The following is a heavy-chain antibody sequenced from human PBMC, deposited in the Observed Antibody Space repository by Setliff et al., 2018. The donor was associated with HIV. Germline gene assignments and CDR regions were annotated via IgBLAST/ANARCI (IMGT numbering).Heavy chain of an antibody. CDR2: IYPGDSDT. J-gene: IGHJ6*02. CDR3: AKHLSPGSGWYSKARGMGV. V-gene: IGHV5-51*01. D-gene: IGHD6-19*01. Sequence: PGESLKISCKGSGYSFTSYWIGWVRQMPGKGLEWMGIIYPGDSDTRYSPSFQGQVTISADKSISTGYLQWSSLKASDTAMYYCAKHLSPGSGWYSKARGMGVWGQGTTVTVSS. CDR1: GYSFTSYW.